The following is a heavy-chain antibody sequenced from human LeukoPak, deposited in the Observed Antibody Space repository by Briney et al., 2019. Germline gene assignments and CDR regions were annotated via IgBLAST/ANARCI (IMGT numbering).Heavy chain of an antibody. CDR3: ARDMHTTIFGVVIRPFDY. D-gene: IGHD3-3*01. J-gene: IGHJ4*02. Sequence: ASVKVSFKATGYTLTNYGISWVRQARALGLEWMGCTSYNGNTNYAQKFQGRVTMTTDTTTRTAYMELRSLRSDDTAVYYCARDMHTTIFGVVIRPFDYWGQGTLVTVSS. V-gene: IGHV1-18*04. CDR2: TSYNGNT. CDR1: GYTLTNYG.